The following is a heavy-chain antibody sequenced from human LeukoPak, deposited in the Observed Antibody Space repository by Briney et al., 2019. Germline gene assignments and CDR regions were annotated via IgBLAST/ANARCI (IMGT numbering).Heavy chain of an antibody. CDR3: ARDVGGGPFFDY. CDR2: IYYSGTT. D-gene: IGHD2-15*01. Sequence: PSETLSLTCTVSGGSISSYYWSWIRQPAGKGLECIGYIYYSGTTNYNPSLKSRVTISVDMSRNQFSLKLSSVTAADTAVYYCARDVGGGPFFDYWGQGTLVTVSS. V-gene: IGHV4-59*01. J-gene: IGHJ4*02. CDR1: GGSISSYY.